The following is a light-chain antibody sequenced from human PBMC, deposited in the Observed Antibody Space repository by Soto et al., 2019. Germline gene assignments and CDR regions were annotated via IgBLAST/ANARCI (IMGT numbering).Light chain of an antibody. CDR1: QSVSNTY. Sequence: IVLTQSPGTLSLSPGERSTLSCSTSQSVSNTYVAWYQQKPGQAPRLLIYDTSSRVTGIPDRFSGSGSGTEFTLTISSLQPDDFATYYCQQFNSYPITFGQGTRLEIK. J-gene: IGKJ5*01. CDR3: QQFNSYPIT. CDR2: DTS. V-gene: IGKV3-20*01.